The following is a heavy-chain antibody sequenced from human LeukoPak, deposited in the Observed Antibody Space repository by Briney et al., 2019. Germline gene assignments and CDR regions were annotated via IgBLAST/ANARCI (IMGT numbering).Heavy chain of an antibody. CDR3: ARAGYYDILTGPRVFDY. V-gene: IGHV4-39*07. Sequence: KPSETLSLICTVSGGSISSSNYYWGWIRQPPGKGLQWIGIIYYSGNTYYKPSLKSRVTISVDTSKNQFSLKLNSVTAADTAVYYCARAGYYDILTGPRVFDYWGQGTLVTVSS. CDR2: IYYSGNT. D-gene: IGHD3-9*01. J-gene: IGHJ4*02. CDR1: GGSISSSNYY.